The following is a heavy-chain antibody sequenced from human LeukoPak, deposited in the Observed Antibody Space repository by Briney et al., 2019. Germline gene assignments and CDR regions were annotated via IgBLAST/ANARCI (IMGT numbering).Heavy chain of an antibody. Sequence: SETLSLTCAVSGGSISSSNWWSWVRQPPGKGLEWIGEIYHSGSTNYNPSHKSRLTISVDKSKNQFSLKLSSVTAADTAVYYCARDRRDEQTYCYYYMDVWGKGTTVTVSS. CDR1: GGSISSSNW. CDR2: IYHSGST. V-gene: IGHV4-4*02. J-gene: IGHJ6*03. CDR3: ARDRRDEQTYCYYYMDV. D-gene: IGHD1/OR15-1a*01.